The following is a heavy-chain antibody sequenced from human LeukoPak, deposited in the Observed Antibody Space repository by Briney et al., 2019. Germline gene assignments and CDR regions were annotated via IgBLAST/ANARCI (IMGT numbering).Heavy chain of an antibody. CDR2: ISYDGSNK. J-gene: IGHJ6*03. Sequence: GGSLRLSSAASGFTFSSYGMHWVRQAPGKGLEWVAVISYDGSNKYYADSVKGRFTISRDNSKNTLYLQMNSLRAEDTAVYYCARDGRAAAGGPNYYYYYYMDVWGKGTTVTVSS. V-gene: IGHV3-30*03. D-gene: IGHD6-13*01. CDR3: ARDGRAAAGGPNYYYYYYMDV. CDR1: GFTFSSYG.